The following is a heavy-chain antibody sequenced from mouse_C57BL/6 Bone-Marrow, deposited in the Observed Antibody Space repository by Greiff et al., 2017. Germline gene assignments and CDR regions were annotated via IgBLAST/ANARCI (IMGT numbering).Heavy chain of an antibody. V-gene: IGHV5-17*01. D-gene: IGHD1-1*01. CDR2: ISSGSSTI. CDR1: GFTFSDYG. CDR3: ACITTVVSHGWYFDV. J-gene: IGHJ1*03. Sequence: EVKLVESGGGLVKPGGSLKLSCAASGFTFSDYGMHWVRQAPEKGLEWVAYISSGSSTIYYADTVKGRFTISRDNAKNTLFLQMTSLRSEDTAMYYCACITTVVSHGWYFDVCGTGTTVTVSS.